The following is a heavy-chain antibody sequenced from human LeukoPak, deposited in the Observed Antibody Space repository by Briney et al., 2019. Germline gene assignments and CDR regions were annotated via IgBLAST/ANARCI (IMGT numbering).Heavy chain of an antibody. CDR1: GFTFSDYW. CDR2: IKQDGSEK. Sequence: GGSLRLSCVGSGFTFSDYWMSWVRQAPGKGLEWVANIKQDGSEKDYVDALKGRFTISRDNAKNSLYLQMNSLRTEDTAVYYCAKIKSDSIGWYEFDGWGQGTLVTVSS. V-gene: IGHV3-7*01. CDR3: AKIKSDSIGWYEFDG. D-gene: IGHD6-19*01. J-gene: IGHJ4*02.